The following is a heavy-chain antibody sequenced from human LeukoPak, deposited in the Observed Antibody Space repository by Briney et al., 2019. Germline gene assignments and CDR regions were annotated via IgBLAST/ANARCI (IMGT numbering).Heavy chain of an antibody. Sequence: PSETLSLTCTVSGGSISSYYWSWIRQPPGKGLEWIGYIYYSGSTNYDPSLKSRVTISVDTSKNQFSLKLSSVTAADTAVYYCAREPTVTNAFDFWGQGTMVTVSS. CDR3: AREPTVTNAFDF. CDR1: GGSISSYY. V-gene: IGHV4-59*01. J-gene: IGHJ3*01. D-gene: IGHD4-17*01. CDR2: IYYSGST.